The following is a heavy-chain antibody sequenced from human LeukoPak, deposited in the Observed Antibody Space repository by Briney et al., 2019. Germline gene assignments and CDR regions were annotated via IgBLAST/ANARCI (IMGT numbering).Heavy chain of an antibody. CDR1: GFTFGGFE. V-gene: IGHV3-23*01. CDR3: AKAGFTSGYDAFDI. Sequence: GGSLRLSCTASGFTFGGFEMNWVRQAPGRGLEWVSAISGSGGSTYYADSVKGRFTISRDNSKNTLYLQMNSLRAEDTAVYYCAKAGFTSGYDAFDIWGQGTMVTVSS. D-gene: IGHD6-19*01. J-gene: IGHJ3*02. CDR2: ISGSGGST.